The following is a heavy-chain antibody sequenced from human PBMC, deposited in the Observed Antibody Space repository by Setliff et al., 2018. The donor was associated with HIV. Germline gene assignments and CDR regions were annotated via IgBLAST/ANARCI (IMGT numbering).Heavy chain of an antibody. Sequence: PGGSLRLSCAASGFTFSSYAMTWVRQGPGKGLEWVSGISGGGGSTYYAAAVKGRFTISRDNSKNTLYLQMNSLRAADTAVYYCARAPAGYSDPVWGHWGQGTLVTVSS. D-gene: IGHD3-9*01. V-gene: IGHV3-23*01. CDR2: ISGGGGST. CDR3: ARAPAGYSDPVWGH. CDR1: GFTFSSYA. J-gene: IGHJ1*01.